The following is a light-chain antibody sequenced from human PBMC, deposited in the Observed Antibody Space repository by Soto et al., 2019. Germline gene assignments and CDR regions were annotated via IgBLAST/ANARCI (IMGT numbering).Light chain of an antibody. J-gene: IGKJ3*01. CDR1: QSVRSN. Sequence: EIVMTQSPATLSVSPGERATLTCRASQSVRSNLSWYQQKPGQATRLLIYGAPTRATGIPARFTGSGSGTAFTLTISSLQSEDFDVYYCQQYNTWPLFFGPGTKVDIK. V-gene: IGKV3-15*01. CDR2: GAP. CDR3: QQYNTWPLF.